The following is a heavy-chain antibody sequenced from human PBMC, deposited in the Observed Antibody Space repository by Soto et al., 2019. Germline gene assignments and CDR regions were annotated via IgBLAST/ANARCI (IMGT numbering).Heavy chain of an antibody. J-gene: IGHJ6*02. CDR2: IYYSGST. D-gene: IGHD3-22*01. V-gene: IGHV4-39*01. CDR3: ARQADSSGLYYYYYGMDV. Sequence: SETLSLTCTVSGGSISSSSYYWGWIRQPPGKGLEWIGSIYYSGSTYYNPSLKSRVTISVDTSKNQFSLKLSSVTAADTAVYYCARQADSSGLYYYYYGMDVWGQGTTVTVSS. CDR1: GGSISSSSYY.